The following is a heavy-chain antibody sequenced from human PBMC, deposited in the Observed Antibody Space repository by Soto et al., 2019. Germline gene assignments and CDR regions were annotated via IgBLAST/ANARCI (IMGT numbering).Heavy chain of an antibody. CDR1: GGSISSSSYY. CDR3: ARHAPAAAAAPWSWFDP. Sequence: SETLSLTCTVSGGSISSSSYYWGWIRQPPGKGLEWIGSIYYSGSTYYNPSLKSRVTISVDTSKNQFSLKLSSVTAADTAVYYCARHAPAAAAAPWSWFDPWGQGTLVTVSS. CDR2: IYYSGST. J-gene: IGHJ5*02. V-gene: IGHV4-39*01. D-gene: IGHD6-13*01.